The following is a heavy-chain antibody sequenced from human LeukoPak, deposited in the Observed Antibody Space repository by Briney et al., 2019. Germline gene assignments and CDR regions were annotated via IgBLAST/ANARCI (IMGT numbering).Heavy chain of an antibody. CDR1: GGSISSNY. V-gene: IGHV4-59*01. D-gene: IGHD3-22*01. Sequence: SETLSLTCTVSGGSISSNYWSWIRQPPGKGLDWIGYIYNSGSTNYNPSLKSRVTMSVDTSKNQFSLKLSSVTAADTAVYYCARLARDSSGYDRFDYWGQGTLVTVSS. CDR3: ARLARDSSGYDRFDY. CDR2: IYNSGST. J-gene: IGHJ4*02.